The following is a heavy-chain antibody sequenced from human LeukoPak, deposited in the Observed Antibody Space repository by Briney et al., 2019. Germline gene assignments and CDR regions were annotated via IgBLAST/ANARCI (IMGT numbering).Heavy chain of an antibody. CDR2: ISYDGSNK. J-gene: IGHJ4*02. D-gene: IGHD6-6*01. CDR3: ARWESIAARFDY. CDR1: GFTFSSYA. V-gene: IGHV3-30*04. Sequence: GGSLRLSCAASGFTFSSYAMHWVRQAPGKGLEWVAVISYDGSNKYYADSVKGRFTISRDNSKNTLYLQMNSLRAEDTAVYYCARWESIAARFDYWGQGTLVTVSS.